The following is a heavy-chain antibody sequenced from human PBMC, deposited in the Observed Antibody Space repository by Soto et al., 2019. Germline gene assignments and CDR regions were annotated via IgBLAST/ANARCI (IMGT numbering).Heavy chain of an antibody. D-gene: IGHD3-10*01. J-gene: IGHJ5*02. V-gene: IGHV4-59*13. Sequence: QVQLQESGPGLVKPSETLSLTCTVTGGSISTYYWSWIRPPPGKGLEWIGHIYYTGNTNYNPSLKSRVTISVDTSTNRFSLRLRSVSAADTAVYYCARAQSFEFHNWCYPWGQGTLVTVSS. CDR3: ARAQSFEFHNWCYP. CDR2: IYYTGNT. CDR1: GGSISTYY.